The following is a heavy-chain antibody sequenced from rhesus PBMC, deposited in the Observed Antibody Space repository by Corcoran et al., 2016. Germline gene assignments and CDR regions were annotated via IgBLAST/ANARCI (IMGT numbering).Heavy chain of an antibody. CDR2: IYGSGSST. Sequence: QLQLQESGPGLVKPSETLSVTCAVSGGSISSSYWSWIRQAPGKGLEWIGYIYGSGSSTNYNPSLQTRFTLSVYTSKNQLSLKLSSVTAADTAVYYCASSPGYYWYFDLWGPGTPITISS. CDR3: ASSPGYYWYFDL. J-gene: IGHJ2*01. CDR1: GGSISSSY. V-gene: IGHV4-169*02. D-gene: IGHD3-28*01.